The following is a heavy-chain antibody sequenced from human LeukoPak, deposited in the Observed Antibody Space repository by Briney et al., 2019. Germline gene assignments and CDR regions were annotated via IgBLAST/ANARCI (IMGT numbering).Heavy chain of an antibody. Sequence: ASVKVSCKASGYTFTSYAMHWVRQAPGQRLEWMGWINAGNGNTKYSQKFQGRVTITRDTSTSTVYMGLSSLRSEDTAVYYCARDGHELRFLEWLPNMAFDYWGQGTLVTVSS. V-gene: IGHV1-3*01. CDR2: INAGNGNT. CDR1: GYTFTSYA. J-gene: IGHJ4*02. CDR3: ARDGHELRFLEWLPNMAFDY. D-gene: IGHD3-3*01.